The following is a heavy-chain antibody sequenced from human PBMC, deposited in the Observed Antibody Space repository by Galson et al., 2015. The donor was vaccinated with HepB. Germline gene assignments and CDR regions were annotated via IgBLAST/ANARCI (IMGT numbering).Heavy chain of an antibody. D-gene: IGHD6-13*01. CDR2: IDPSDSYT. CDR3: ARQHLGAWYFDL. V-gene: IGHV5-10-1*01. J-gene: IGHJ2*01. CDR1: GYSFTSYW. Sequence: QSGAEVKKPGESLRISCKGSGYSFTSYWISWVRQMPGKGLEWMGRIDPSDSYTNYSPSFQGHVTISADKAISTAYLQWSSLKPSDTAMYYCARQHLGAWYFDLWGRGTLVTVSS.